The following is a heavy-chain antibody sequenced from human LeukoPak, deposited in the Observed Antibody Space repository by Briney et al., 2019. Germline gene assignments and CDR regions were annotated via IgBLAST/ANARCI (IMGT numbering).Heavy chain of an antibody. D-gene: IGHD3-10*01. CDR1: GFTFSSYA. CDR3: AKGSGSYFDYYYGMDV. Sequence: GGSLRLSCAAPGFTFSSYAMSWVRQAPGKGLEWVSAISGSGGSTYYADSVKGRFTISRDNSKNTLYLQMNSLRAEDTAVYYCAKGSGSYFDYYYGMDVWGQGTTVTVSS. V-gene: IGHV3-23*01. CDR2: ISGSGGST. J-gene: IGHJ6*02.